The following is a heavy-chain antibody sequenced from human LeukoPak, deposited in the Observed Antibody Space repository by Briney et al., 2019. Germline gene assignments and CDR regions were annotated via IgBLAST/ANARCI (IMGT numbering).Heavy chain of an antibody. V-gene: IGHV3-53*05. Sequence: GGSLRLSCAASGFTFSDYEMSWVRQAPGKGLEWVSVIYSGGSTYYADSVKGRFTISRDKSKNTVYLQMNSLRFEDTAMYYCARNWFDPWGQGTLVTVSS. CDR1: GFTFSDYE. J-gene: IGHJ5*02. CDR3: ARNWFDP. CDR2: IYSGGST.